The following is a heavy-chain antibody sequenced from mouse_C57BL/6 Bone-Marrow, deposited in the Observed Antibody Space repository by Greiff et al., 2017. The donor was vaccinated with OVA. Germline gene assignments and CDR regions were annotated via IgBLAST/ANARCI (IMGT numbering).Heavy chain of an antibody. V-gene: IGHV1-82*01. CDR2: IYPGDGDT. D-gene: IGHD2-5*01. CDR3: AKYSNYGGWYFDV. Sequence: VQLQQSGAELVKPGASVKISCKASGYAFSSSWMNWVKQRPGRGLEWIGRIYPGDGDTNYNGKFKGKATLTADKSSSTAYMQLSSLTSEDSAVYFCAKYSNYGGWYFDVWGTGTTVTVSS. CDR1: GYAFSSSW. J-gene: IGHJ1*03.